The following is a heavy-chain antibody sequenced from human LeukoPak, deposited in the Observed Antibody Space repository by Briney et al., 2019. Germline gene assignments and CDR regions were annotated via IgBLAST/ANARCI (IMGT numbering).Heavy chain of an antibody. CDR1: GFTFSSYA. J-gene: IGHJ3*02. CDR3: AKVVGAFDI. V-gene: IGHV3-23*01. CDR2: ISGSGGST. Sequence: GGSLRLSCAASGFTFSSYAMSWVRQAPGKGREWVSAISGSGGSTYYADCVKGRLTISRDNSKNTLYLQMNSLRAEDTAVYYCAKVVGAFDIWGQGTMVTVSS. D-gene: IGHD3-10*01.